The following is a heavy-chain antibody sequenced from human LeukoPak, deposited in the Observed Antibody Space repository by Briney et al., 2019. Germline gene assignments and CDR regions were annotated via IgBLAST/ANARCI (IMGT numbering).Heavy chain of an antibody. CDR2: ISYDGSNK. D-gene: IGHD3-22*01. V-gene: IGHV3-30*18. J-gene: IGHJ2*01. CDR3: AKVEYYDSSGYYWYFDL. Sequence: GGSMRPSCAASGFTFSSYGMHWVRQAPGKGLEWVAVISYDGSNKYYADSVKGRFTISRDNSKNTLYLQMNSLRAEDTAVYYCAKVEYYDSSGYYWYFDLWGRGTLVTVSS. CDR1: GFTFSSYG.